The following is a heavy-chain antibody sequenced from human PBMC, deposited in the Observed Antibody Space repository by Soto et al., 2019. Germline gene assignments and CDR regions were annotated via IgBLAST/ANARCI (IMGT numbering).Heavy chain of an antibody. CDR2: IYYSGST. Sequence: KELEWIGYIYYSGSTNYNPSLKSRVTISVDTSKNQFSLKLSSVTAADTAVYYCARGKFWSGYYRDYYYYYGMDVWGQGTTVT. J-gene: IGHJ6*02. V-gene: IGHV4-59*01. CDR3: ARGKFWSGYYRDYYYYYGMDV. D-gene: IGHD3-3*01.